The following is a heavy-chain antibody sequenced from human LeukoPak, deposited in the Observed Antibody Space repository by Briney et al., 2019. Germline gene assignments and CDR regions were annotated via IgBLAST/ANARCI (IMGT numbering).Heavy chain of an antibody. Sequence: PGGSPRLSCTASGFTFGDYAMSWFRQAPGKGLEWVGFIRSKAYGGTTEYAASVKGRFTISRDDSKSIAYLQMNSLKTEDTAVYYCTRGVRGVISYFDYWGQGTLVTVSS. CDR1: GFTFGDYA. CDR2: IRSKAYGGTT. D-gene: IGHD3-10*01. CDR3: TRGVRGVISYFDY. V-gene: IGHV3-49*03. J-gene: IGHJ4*02.